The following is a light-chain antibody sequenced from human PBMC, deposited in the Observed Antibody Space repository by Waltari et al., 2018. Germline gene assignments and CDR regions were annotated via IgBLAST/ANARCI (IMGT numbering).Light chain of an antibody. CDR3: TSYTTTRLT. V-gene: IGLV2-14*01. Sequence: QSAPTPPASVSGSPGQSITISCPGIDSDLGSYNYVSWYRQTPGNAPEVIIYDFTSRPPGVSSRFSGSKSGNTASLTISGLQAEDEGHYYCTSYTTTRLTFGGGTKLTV. J-gene: IGLJ2*01. CDR2: DFT. CDR1: DSDLGSYNY.